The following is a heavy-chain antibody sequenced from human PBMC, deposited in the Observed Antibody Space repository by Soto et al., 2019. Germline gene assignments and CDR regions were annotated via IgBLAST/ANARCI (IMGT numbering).Heavy chain of an antibody. D-gene: IGHD2-2*01. J-gene: IGHJ5*02. Sequence: QITLKESGPTLVKPTQTLTLTCTFSGVSLTTSGVGVGWIRQPPGKALESLALIYWNDDKRYRPSLKGRLIINKDTSKNQVVLAITNMDPVETATYYSAHQTIIPATNWFAPSGLETPVSVS. V-gene: IGHV2-5*01. CDR1: GVSLTTSGVG. CDR2: IYWNDDK. CDR3: AHQTIIPATNWFAP.